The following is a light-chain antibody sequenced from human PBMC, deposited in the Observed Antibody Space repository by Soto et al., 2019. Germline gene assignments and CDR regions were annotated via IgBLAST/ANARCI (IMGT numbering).Light chain of an antibody. CDR1: QSVSSY. J-gene: IGKJ5*01. CDR2: DAS. V-gene: IGKV3-11*01. Sequence: EILLTQSPATLSLSRGEIATLSWRASQSVSSYLAWYQQKPGQAPRLLIYDASNRATGIPARFSGSGSGTDFTLTISSLEPEDFAVYYCQQRSNWPPITFGQGTRLEI. CDR3: QQRSNWPPIT.